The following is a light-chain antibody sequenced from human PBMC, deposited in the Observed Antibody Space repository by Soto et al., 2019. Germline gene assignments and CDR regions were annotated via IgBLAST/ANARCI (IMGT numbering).Light chain of an antibody. V-gene: IGKV3-15*01. Sequence: ETLMTQSAATLSLPPGPTATLSCRSSQSVSSNLAWYQQKPGQAPSLLIYGASTRATDIPARFSGSGSGTEFTLSISNLQSEDSAVYYCQQYNIWPPESFGQGTMVDI. CDR1: QSVSSN. CDR3: QQYNIWPPES. J-gene: IGKJ2*03. CDR2: GAS.